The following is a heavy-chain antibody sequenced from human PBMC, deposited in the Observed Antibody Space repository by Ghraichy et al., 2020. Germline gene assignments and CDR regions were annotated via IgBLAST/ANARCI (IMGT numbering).Heavy chain of an antibody. J-gene: IGHJ4*02. CDR3: ARDNWGSIDY. D-gene: IGHD7-27*01. CDR2: INGAETTT. V-gene: IGHV3-74*03. Sequence: GESRNISCAASGFTFSSHWMHWVRQAPGKGLVALSHINGAETTTTYAESVKGRFTISRDNTKNTLYLQMTSLRAEDTAIYYCARDNWGSIDYWGQGPLVTVSS. CDR1: GFTFSSHW.